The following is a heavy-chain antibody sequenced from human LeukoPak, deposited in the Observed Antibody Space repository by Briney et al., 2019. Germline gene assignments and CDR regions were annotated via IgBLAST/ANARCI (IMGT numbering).Heavy chain of an antibody. CDR3: AKAGTTGIHHWFDP. D-gene: IGHD1-1*01. Sequence: GGSLRLSCAVSGFTFSNYWMTWVRQAPGKGLEWVANIKHDGSGPSYLDSVRGRFTISRDNARNSLSLQMTSLRAEDTAVYYCAKAGTTGIHHWFDPWGQGNLVTVSS. CDR1: GFTFSNYW. V-gene: IGHV3-7*01. CDR2: IKHDGSGP. J-gene: IGHJ5*02.